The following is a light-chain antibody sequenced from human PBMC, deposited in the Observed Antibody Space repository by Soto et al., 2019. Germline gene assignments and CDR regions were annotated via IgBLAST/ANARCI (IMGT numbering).Light chain of an antibody. J-gene: IGLJ1*01. CDR1: SSDVGGYDY. Sequence: ALTQPASVSGSPGQSITISCTGTSSDVGGYDYVSWYQQLPDKAPKLMIYDVNNRPSGISNRFSGSKSGNTASLTISGLQAEDEADYYCSSYTSSSSYVFGTGTKATVL. CDR3: SSYTSSSSYV. CDR2: DVN. V-gene: IGLV2-14*01.